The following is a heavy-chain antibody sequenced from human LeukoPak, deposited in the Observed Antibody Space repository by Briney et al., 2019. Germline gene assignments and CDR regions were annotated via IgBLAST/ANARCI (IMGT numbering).Heavy chain of an antibody. V-gene: IGHV4-59*02. CDR1: GGSVNGYY. CDR2: IHYSGLT. CDR3: ARDPPEDEWNSLDS. Sequence: SETLSLTCTVSGGSVNGYYWNWIRQAPGKGLEWIGFIHYSGLTVYSPSLQSRVSMSVDTYRNQFSLDLSSVTAADTALYYCARDPPEDEWNSLDSWGQGILVTVSS. J-gene: IGHJ4*02. D-gene: IGHD1-7*01.